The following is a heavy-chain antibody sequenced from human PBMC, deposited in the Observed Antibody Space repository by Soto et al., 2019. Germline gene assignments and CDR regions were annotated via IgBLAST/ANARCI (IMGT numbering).Heavy chain of an antibody. V-gene: IGHV3-23*01. J-gene: IGHJ4*02. CDR1: GFTFSSYA. CDR2: ISGSGGST. Sequence: GSLRLSCAASGFTFSSYAMSWVRQAPGKGLEWVSAISGSGGSTYYADSVKGRFTISRDNSKNTLYLQMNSLRAEDTAVYYCAKVSYYYDSSGLNHIDYWGQGTLVTVSS. CDR3: AKVSYYYDSSGLNHIDY. D-gene: IGHD3-22*01.